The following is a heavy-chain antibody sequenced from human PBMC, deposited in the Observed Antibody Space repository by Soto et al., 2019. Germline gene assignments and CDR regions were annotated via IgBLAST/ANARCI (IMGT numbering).Heavy chain of an antibody. CDR1: GGTFSTYA. J-gene: IGHJ4*02. V-gene: IGHV1-69*12. CDR3: ASGIQLWLRRINNGYSG. Sequence: QVQLVQSGAEVNKPESSVKVSCKAPGGTFSTYAISWVRQAPGQGLEWMGGIIPMFGTANYAQRFQDRVTITAGESTNTVYMELSSLRSEDTAVYFCASGIQLWLRRINNGYSGWGQGTLVTVSS. D-gene: IGHD5-18*01. CDR2: IIPMFGTA.